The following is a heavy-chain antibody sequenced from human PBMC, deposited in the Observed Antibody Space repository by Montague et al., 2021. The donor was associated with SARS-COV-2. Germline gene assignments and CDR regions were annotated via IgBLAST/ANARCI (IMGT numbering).Heavy chain of an antibody. V-gene: IGHV4-39*07. J-gene: IGHJ4*02. CDR1: GGSISSQTSC. CDR2: ICYSGMA. Sequence: SETLSLTCTVSGGSISSQTSCWGWVRLPPGKGLEWKGSICYSGMAHYTPSLKSRLIISLDTSKTHVSLKLRSVTAADTAVYYCASTVDYYAHFDSWGQGTLVSVSS. CDR3: ASTVDYYAHFDS. D-gene: IGHD3-22*01.